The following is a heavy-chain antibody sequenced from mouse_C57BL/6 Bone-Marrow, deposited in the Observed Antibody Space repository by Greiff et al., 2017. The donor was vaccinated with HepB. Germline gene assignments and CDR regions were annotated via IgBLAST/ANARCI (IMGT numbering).Heavy chain of an antibody. CDR2: IHPNSGST. Sequence: QVQLQQPGAELVKPGASVKLSCKASGYTFTSYWMHWVKQRPGQGLEWIGMIHPNSGSTNYNEKFKSKATLTVDKSSSTAYMQLSSLTSEDSAVYYCARDDYDGDYYAMDYWGQGISVTVSS. D-gene: IGHD2-4*01. J-gene: IGHJ4*01. V-gene: IGHV1-64*01. CDR1: GYTFTSYW. CDR3: ARDDYDGDYYAMDY.